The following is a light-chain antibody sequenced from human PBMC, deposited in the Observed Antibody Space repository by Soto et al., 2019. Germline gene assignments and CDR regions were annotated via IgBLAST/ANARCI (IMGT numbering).Light chain of an antibody. CDR3: VLYMGSGIWV. V-gene: IGLV8-61*01. CDR1: SGSVSTSYY. CDR2: STN. Sequence: QAVVTQEPSFSVSPGRTVTLTCGLSSGSVSTSYYPGWYRQTPGQAPRTLIYSTNTRSSGVPDRFSGSILGNKAALTITGAQADDESDYYCVLYMGSGIWVFGGGTKLTVL. J-gene: IGLJ3*02.